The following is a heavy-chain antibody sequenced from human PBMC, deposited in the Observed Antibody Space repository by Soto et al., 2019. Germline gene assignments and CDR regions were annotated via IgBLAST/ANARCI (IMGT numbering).Heavy chain of an antibody. J-gene: IGHJ4*02. CDR3: AASSPEHSLSPFDH. CDR1: GFTFPSPA. CDR2: IVVGTGQT. V-gene: IGHV1-58*01. D-gene: IGHD1-26*01. Sequence: ASVKVSCKASGFTFPSPAVHWVRQARGQGLEWIGWIVVGTGQTRHTQKLHDRVTITRDMSTNTAYLELSSLRSEDTAVYFCAASSPEHSLSPFDHWGQGTLVTVSS.